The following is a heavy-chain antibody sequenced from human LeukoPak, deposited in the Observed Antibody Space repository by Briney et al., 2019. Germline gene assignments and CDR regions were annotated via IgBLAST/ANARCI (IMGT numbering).Heavy chain of an antibody. Sequence: SETLSLTCTVSGGSNRNYYWTWIRQPPGKGLEWIGYIYDSGSTKYNPSLNSRVTISLDTSKNQFSLMLRSLTAADTAVYYCARRYTASPGERFDYWGQGTLVTVSS. CDR1: GGSNRNYY. D-gene: IGHD2-2*02. CDR2: IYDSGST. V-gene: IGHV4-59*08. J-gene: IGHJ4*02. CDR3: ARRYTASPGERFDY.